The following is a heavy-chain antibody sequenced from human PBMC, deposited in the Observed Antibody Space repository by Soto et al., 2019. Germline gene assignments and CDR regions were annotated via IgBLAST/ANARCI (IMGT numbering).Heavy chain of an antibody. CDR1: GGSISSSSYY. J-gene: IGHJ6*02. D-gene: IGHD6-13*01. Sequence: QLQLQESGPGLVKPSEALSLTCSVSGGSISSSSYYWGWIRQPPGKGLEWIGNIYYTGSTYYNPSRKSRVTLAVDTSENHFSLRLSPVTAADSAIYYCARGGAPGIAAAGSQSRACYYSYGMDVWVQGTTVTVSS. CDR3: ARGGAPGIAAAGSQSRACYYSYGMDV. V-gene: IGHV4-39*02. CDR2: IYYTGST.